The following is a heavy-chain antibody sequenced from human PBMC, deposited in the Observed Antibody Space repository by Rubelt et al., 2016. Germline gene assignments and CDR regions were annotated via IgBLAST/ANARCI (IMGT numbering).Heavy chain of an antibody. Sequence: EVQLLESGGDLVQPGGSLRLSCAASGFTFSNYAMIWIRQAPVKGLEWVATIKQDGREKYYLDSEMNGLGAEDTVVYYWAGESRSGIAVAGTLTAALDCWGQGTLVTVSS. D-gene: IGHD6-19*01. CDR3: DC. J-gene: IGHJ4*02. V-gene: IGHV3-7*01. CDR2: IKQDGREK. CDR1: GFTFSNYA.